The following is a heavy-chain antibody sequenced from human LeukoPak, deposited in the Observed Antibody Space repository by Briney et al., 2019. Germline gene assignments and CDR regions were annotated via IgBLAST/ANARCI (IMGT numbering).Heavy chain of an antibody. Sequence: SETLSLTCAVYGGSFSGYYWSWIRQPPGKGLEWIGEINHSGSTNYNPSLKSRVTISVDTSKNQFSLKLSSVAAADTAVYYCARRKGSSWYKSTYYFDYWGQGTLVTVSS. D-gene: IGHD6-13*01. CDR2: INHSGST. CDR3: ARRKGSSWYKSTYYFDY. CDR1: GGSFSGYY. V-gene: IGHV4-34*01. J-gene: IGHJ4*02.